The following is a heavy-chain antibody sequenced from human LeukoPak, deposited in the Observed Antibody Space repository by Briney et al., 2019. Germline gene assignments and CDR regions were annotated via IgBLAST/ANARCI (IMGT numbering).Heavy chain of an antibody. CDR3: ARVIHSDDYGDYVGYYYYYMDV. V-gene: IGHV4-59*01. J-gene: IGHJ6*03. CDR2: IYYSGST. D-gene: IGHD4-17*01. CDR1: GGSISSYY. Sequence: PSETLSLTCTVSGGSISSYYWSWIRQPPGKGLEWIGYIYYSGSTNYNPSLKSRVTTSVDTSKNQFSLKLSSVTAADTAVYYCARVIHSDDYGDYVGYYYYYMDVWGKGTTVTVSS.